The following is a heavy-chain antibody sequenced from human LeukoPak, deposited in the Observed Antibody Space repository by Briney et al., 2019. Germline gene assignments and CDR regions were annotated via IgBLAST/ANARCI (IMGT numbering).Heavy chain of an antibody. J-gene: IGHJ4*02. CDR2: ISGSGGST. Sequence: GGSLRLSCAASGFTFSSYGMHWVRQAPGKGLEWVSAISGSGGSTYYADSVKGRFTISRDNSKNTLYLQMNSLRAEDTAVYYCAKDLSSGSGSYFDWGQGTLVTVSS. D-gene: IGHD3-10*01. CDR1: GFTFSSYG. V-gene: IGHV3-23*01. CDR3: AKDLSSGSGSYFD.